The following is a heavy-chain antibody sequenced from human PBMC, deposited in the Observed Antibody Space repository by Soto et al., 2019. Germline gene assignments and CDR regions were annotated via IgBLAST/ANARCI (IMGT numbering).Heavy chain of an antibody. J-gene: IGHJ5*02. CDR3: ARAILELRGNWFDP. CDR1: GGSISSGGYS. V-gene: IGHV4-30-2*01. D-gene: IGHD1-7*01. CDR2: IYHSGST. Sequence: SETLSLTCAVSGGSISSGGYSWSWIRQPPGKGLEWIGYIYHSGSTYYNPSLKSRVTISVDRSKNQFSLKLSPVAAEDTAVYYCARAILELRGNWFDPWGQGTLVTVSS.